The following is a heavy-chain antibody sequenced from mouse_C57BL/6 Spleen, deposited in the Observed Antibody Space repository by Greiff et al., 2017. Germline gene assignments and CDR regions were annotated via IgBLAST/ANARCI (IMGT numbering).Heavy chain of an antibody. CDR2: IDPNSGGT. D-gene: IGHD1-1*01. CDR3: ASHYYGSSLYWYFDV. J-gene: IGHJ1*03. CDR1: GYTFTSYW. Sequence: VQLQQPGAELVKPGASVKLSCTASGYTFTSYWMHWVKQRPGRGLEWIGRIDPNSGGTKYNEKLKSKATLTVDKPSSTAYMQLSSLTSEDSAVYYCASHYYGSSLYWYFDVWGTGTTVTVSS. V-gene: IGHV1-72*01.